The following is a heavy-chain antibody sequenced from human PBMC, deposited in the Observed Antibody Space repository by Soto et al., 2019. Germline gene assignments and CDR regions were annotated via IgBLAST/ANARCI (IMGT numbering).Heavy chain of an antibody. V-gene: IGHV4-4*02. CDR3: ARETDIVGATTVGYFDY. CDR1: GGSITSSTW. CDR2: IYHSGST. D-gene: IGHD1-26*01. J-gene: IGHJ4*02. Sequence: PSDTLSLTCAVCGGSITSSTWWRWLRQPPWKGLEWIGEIYHSGSTNYNPSLKSRVTISVDKSKNQFSLKLSSVTAADTAVYYCARETDIVGATTVGYFDYWGQGTLVTVS.